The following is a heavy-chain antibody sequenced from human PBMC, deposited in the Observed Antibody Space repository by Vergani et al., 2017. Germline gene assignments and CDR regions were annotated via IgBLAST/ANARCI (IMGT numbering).Heavy chain of an antibody. D-gene: IGHD3-16*01. CDR2: IWYDGSIK. CDR3: ARDFWGPDY. J-gene: IGHJ4*02. CDR1: GFTFSSYA. Sequence: VQLLESGGGLVQPGGSLRLSCAASGFTFSSYAMSWVRQAPGKGLEWMAVIWYDGSIKYFADSVKGRFTISRDNSKNTLYLQMNSLRAEDTAVYYCARDFWGPDYWGQGTLVTVSS. V-gene: IGHV3-33*08.